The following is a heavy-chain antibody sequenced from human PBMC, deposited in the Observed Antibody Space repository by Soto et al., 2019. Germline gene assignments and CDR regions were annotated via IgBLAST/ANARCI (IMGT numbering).Heavy chain of an antibody. CDR1: GFTFSNAW. D-gene: IGHD4-17*01. CDR2: IKSKSDGGTT. Sequence: EVQLVESGGDLVKPGGSLRLSCGASGFTFSNAWMTWVRQAPGKGLEWVGRIKSKSDGGTTDYAAPVNGRFTISRDDSNNTLYLQMNSLKIADTAVYSCTTEPTTTVTQFDYCGQGTLVTVSS. CDR3: TTEPTTTVTQFDY. V-gene: IGHV3-15*01. J-gene: IGHJ4*02.